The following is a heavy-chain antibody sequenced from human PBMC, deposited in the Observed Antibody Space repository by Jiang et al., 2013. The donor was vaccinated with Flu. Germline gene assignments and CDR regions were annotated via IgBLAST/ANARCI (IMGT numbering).Heavy chain of an antibody. CDR2: INTNTGSP. CDR3: AREERRSSGYFDH. CDR1: GYPFINYA. V-gene: IGHV7-4-1*02. J-gene: IGHJ4*02. D-gene: IGHD3-22*01. Sequence: QSGSELKKPGASVRVSCRASGYPFINYAIHWVRQARGQGLEWMGWINTNTGSPAYARGFTGRFVFSLDTSVSTAYLQISGLKAGDSGLYYCAREERRSSGYFDHWGQGALVTVSS.